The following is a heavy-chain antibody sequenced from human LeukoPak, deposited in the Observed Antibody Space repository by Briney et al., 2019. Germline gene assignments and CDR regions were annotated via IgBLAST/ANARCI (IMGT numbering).Heavy chain of an antibody. CDR1: GFTFSSYA. Sequence: GGSLRLSCAASGFTFSSYAMSWVRQAPGKGLEWVSAISGSGGSTYYADSVKGRFTFSRDNSKNTLYLQMNSLRAEDTAVYYCAKGRKRTTVTTFDYWGQGTLVTVSS. D-gene: IGHD4-17*01. J-gene: IGHJ4*02. V-gene: IGHV3-23*01. CDR2: ISGSGGST. CDR3: AKGRKRTTVTTFDY.